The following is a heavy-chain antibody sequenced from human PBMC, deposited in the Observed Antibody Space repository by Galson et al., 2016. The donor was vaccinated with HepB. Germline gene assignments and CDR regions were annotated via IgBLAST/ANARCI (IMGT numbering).Heavy chain of an antibody. Sequence: TLSLTCSVSGASFSDGGYYWTWIRHLPGKGPEWIGSVYYTGSTSYSPSLKSRVTISIDSSTNQFSLRLNSVTAADTAVYFCSRGTVGAKLPYNFDRWGQGALVTVSS. V-gene: IGHV4-31*03. CDR2: VYYTGST. J-gene: IGHJ4*02. D-gene: IGHD1-26*01. CDR1: GASFSDGGYY. CDR3: SRGTVGAKLPYNFDR.